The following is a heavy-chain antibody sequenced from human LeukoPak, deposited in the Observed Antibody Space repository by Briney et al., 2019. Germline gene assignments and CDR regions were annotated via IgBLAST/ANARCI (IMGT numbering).Heavy chain of an antibody. CDR2: ISYDGSNK. CDR1: GVTSISYS. V-gene: IGHV3-30-3*02. J-gene: IGHJ4*02. Sequence: GSLRLSCAASGVTSISYSMHCVRQAPGKGLEWVAVISYDGSNKYYADSVKGRFTISRDNSKNTLYLQMNSLRAEDTAVYYCAKDTPNEYVGSVSSLDYWGQGTLVTVSS. D-gene: IGHD5/OR15-5a*01. CDR3: AKDTPNEYVGSVSSLDY.